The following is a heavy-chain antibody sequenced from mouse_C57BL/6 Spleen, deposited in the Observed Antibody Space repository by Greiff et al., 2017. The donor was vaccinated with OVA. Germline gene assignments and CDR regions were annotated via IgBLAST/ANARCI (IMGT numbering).Heavy chain of an antibody. Sequence: EVQGVESGGGLVKPGGSLKLSCAASGFTFSSYTMSWVRQTPEKRLEWVATISGGGGNTYYPDSVKGRFTISRDNAKNTLYLQMSSLRSEDTALYYCARPIYDGYYPDWGQGTLVTVSA. V-gene: IGHV5-9*01. CDR3: ARPIYDGYYPD. J-gene: IGHJ3*01. CDR1: GFTFSSYT. D-gene: IGHD2-3*01. CDR2: ISGGGGNT.